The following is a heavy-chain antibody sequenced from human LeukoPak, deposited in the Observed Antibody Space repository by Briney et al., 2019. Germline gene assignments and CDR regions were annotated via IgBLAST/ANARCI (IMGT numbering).Heavy chain of an antibody. Sequence: SETLSLTCAVSGGSISSGGYSWSWIRQPPGKGLEWIGYIYHSGSTYYNPSLKSRVTISVDRSKNQFSLKLSSVTAADTAVYYCARASGYDPSNWFDPWGQGTLVTVSS. V-gene: IGHV4-30-2*01. D-gene: IGHD5-12*01. CDR1: GGSISSGGYS. CDR3: ARASGYDPSNWFDP. J-gene: IGHJ5*02. CDR2: IYHSGST.